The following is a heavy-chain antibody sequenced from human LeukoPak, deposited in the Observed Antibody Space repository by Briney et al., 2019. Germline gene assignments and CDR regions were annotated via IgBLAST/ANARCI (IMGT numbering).Heavy chain of an antibody. Sequence: ASVKLSCKASGYTFTSYGISWVRQAPGQGLEWMGWISAYNGNTNYAQTLQGRFTMTTDKSTSTAYMQLRSLRSEDTAVYYCARGREFSRYGSGGSCYGSNDYWGQGTLVTVSS. V-gene: IGHV1-18*01. CDR1: GYTFTSYG. J-gene: IGHJ4*02. D-gene: IGHD2-15*01. CDR2: ISAYNGNT. CDR3: ARGREFSRYGSGGSCYGSNDY.